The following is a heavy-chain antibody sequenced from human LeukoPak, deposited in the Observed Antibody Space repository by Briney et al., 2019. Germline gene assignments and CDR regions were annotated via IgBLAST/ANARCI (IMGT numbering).Heavy chain of an antibody. J-gene: IGHJ4*02. CDR1: GGSISSYY. V-gene: IGHV4-59*04. Sequence: SETLSLTCTVSGGSISSYYWSWIRQPPGKGLEWIATIFYSGTTYYNPSLKSRVTISVDTSKNQFSLKLTSVTAADTAVYYCARHLSSITARWGPASSLAYWGQGTLVTVSS. CDR3: ARHLSSITARWGPASSLAY. CDR2: IFYSGTT. D-gene: IGHD6-6*01.